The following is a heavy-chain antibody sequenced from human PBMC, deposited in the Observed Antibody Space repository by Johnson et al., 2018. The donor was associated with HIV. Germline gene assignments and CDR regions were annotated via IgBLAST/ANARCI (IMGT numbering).Heavy chain of an antibody. J-gene: IGHJ3*02. CDR2: ISSSGATI. V-gene: IGHV3-11*04. D-gene: IGHD1-7*01. CDR1: GFIFSDYY. CDR3: ARVRRYNWNLGDAFDM. Sequence: QVQLVESGGGVDQPGRSLRLSCAASGFIFSDYYMTWIRQAPGKGLEWISYISSSGATIYYADSVTGRFTISRDNSKHTLYLQMKSLRAEDTAVYYCARVRRYNWNLGDAFDMWGQGTMVTVSS.